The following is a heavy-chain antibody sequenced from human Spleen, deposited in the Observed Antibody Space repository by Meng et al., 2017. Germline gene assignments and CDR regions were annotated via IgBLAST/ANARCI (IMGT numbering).Heavy chain of an antibody. D-gene: IGHD6-19*01. CDR1: GFTFSSYA. CDR3: ARDLSSGWYGDY. CDR2: ISGSGGST. Sequence: GESLKISCAASGFTFSSYAMSWVRQAPGKGLEWVSAISGSGGSTYYADSVKGRFTISRDNSKNTLYLQMSSLRAEDTAVYYCARDLSSGWYGDYWGQGTLVTVSS. V-gene: IGHV3-23*01. J-gene: IGHJ4*02.